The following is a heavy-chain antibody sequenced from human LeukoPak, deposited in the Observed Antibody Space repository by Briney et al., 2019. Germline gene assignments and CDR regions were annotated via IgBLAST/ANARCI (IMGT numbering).Heavy chain of an antibody. V-gene: IGHV1-18*01. Sequence: ASVKVSCKASGYTFTNYRISWVRQAPGQGLEWMGWISAYNGNTNFAQKLQGRVTMTTDTSTSTAYMEVRSLRSDDTAVYYCAREGTYSGYGNGFDIWGQGTMVTVSP. CDR1: GYTFTNYR. CDR3: AREGTYSGYGNGFDI. D-gene: IGHD5-12*01. J-gene: IGHJ3*02. CDR2: ISAYNGNT.